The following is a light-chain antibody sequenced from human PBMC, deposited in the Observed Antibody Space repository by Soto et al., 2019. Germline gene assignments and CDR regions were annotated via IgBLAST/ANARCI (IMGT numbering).Light chain of an antibody. CDR2: STS. CDR3: QQTYNTPFT. Sequence: DIRMTQSPSSLSASVGDRVTITCRASQSVSNYLSWYQQRPGTAPKLLIYSTSRLHSGVPSRFSGTGSGTAFTLTISSLQPEDSATYYCQQTYNTPFTFGPGSKVDI. J-gene: IGKJ3*01. V-gene: IGKV1-39*01. CDR1: QSVSNY.